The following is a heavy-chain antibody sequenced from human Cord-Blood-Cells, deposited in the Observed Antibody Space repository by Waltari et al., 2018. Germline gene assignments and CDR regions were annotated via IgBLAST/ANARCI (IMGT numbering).Heavy chain of an antibody. Sequence: QVQLVQSGAEVKKLGSSVKVSCKSSGGIFIRYAISWVRQAPGQGLEWMGGIIPIFGTANYAQKFQGRVTITADESTSTAYMELSSLRSEDTAVYYCARDPFDYWGQGTLVTVSS. CDR3: ARDPFDY. V-gene: IGHV1-69*01. CDR1: GGIFIRYA. CDR2: IIPIFGTA. J-gene: IGHJ4*02.